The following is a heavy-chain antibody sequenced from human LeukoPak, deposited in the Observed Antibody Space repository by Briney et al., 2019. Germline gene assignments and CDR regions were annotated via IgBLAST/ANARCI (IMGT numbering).Heavy chain of an antibody. CDR3: ARIRYSGSYYPDDAFDI. J-gene: IGHJ3*02. CDR2: IYYSGST. CDR1: GGSISSYY. Sequence: PSETLSLTCTVSGGSISSYYWSWIRQPPGKGLEWTGYIYYSGSTNYNPSLKSRVTISVDTSKNQFSLKLSSVTAADTAVYYCARIRYSGSYYPDDAFDIWGQGTMVTVSS. V-gene: IGHV4-59*01. D-gene: IGHD1-26*01.